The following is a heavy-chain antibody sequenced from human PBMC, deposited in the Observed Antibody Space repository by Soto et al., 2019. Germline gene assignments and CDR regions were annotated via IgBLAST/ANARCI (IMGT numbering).Heavy chain of an antibody. Sequence: SQTLSLTCAISGDSVSSTSTAWNWIRQSPSRGLEWLGRTYFRSTWYYEYALSVKSRITINPDTSKNQFSLQLNSVRPDDTGVYYCASEPRRGIRENTYVYFDFWGQGALVTVSS. CDR1: GDSVSSTSTA. CDR2: TYFRSTWYY. CDR3: ASEPRRGIRENTYVYFDF. V-gene: IGHV6-1*01. J-gene: IGHJ4*02. D-gene: IGHD3-10*01.